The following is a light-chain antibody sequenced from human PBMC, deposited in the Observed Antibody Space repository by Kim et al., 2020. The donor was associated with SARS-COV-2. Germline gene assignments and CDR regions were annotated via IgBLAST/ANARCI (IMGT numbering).Light chain of an antibody. J-gene: IGKJ2*03. CDR1: QSVSSSY. CDR2: GAS. V-gene: IGKV3-20*01. Sequence: LAPGERATLPCRASQSVSSSYLAWYQQKPGQAPRLLIYGASSRATGIPDRFSGSGSGTDFTLTISRLEPKDFAVYYCQQYGSSPYSFGQGTKLEIK. CDR3: QQYGSSPYS.